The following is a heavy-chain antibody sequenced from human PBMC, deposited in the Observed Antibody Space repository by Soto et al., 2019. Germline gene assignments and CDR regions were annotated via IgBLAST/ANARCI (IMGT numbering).Heavy chain of an antibody. CDR3: TTGVAVADY. V-gene: IGHV3-15*01. D-gene: IGHD6-19*01. CDR1: GSTFSNTW. Sequence: GSFLRLSCAAPGSTFSNTWMSWVRQAPGKGLEWVGRIKSKTDGGTTDYAAPVKGRFTISRDDSKNTLYLQMNSLKTEDTAVYYCTTGVAVADYWGQGTLVTVSS. J-gene: IGHJ4*02. CDR2: IKSKTDGGTT.